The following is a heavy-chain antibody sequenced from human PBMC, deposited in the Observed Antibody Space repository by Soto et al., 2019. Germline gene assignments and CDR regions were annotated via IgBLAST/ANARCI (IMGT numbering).Heavy chain of an antibody. CDR3: XXXXXDSSGYWEGLDY. V-gene: IGHV3-21*01. CDR1: GFTFSSYS. D-gene: IGHD3-22*01. Sequence: CAASGFTFSSYSMNWVRQAPGKGLEWVSSISSSSSYIYYADSVKGRFTISRDNAKNSLYLQMNSLRAEDTAVYYXXXXXXDSSGYWEGLDYWXQXTLXXVSX. J-gene: IGHJ4*02. CDR2: ISSSSSYI.